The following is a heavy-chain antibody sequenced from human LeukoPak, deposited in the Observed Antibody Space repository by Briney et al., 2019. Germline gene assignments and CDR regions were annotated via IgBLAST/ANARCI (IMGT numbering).Heavy chain of an antibody. CDR1: GGSLSSSNW. D-gene: IGHD5-12*01. V-gene: IGHV4-4*02. CDR3: ARVGSIVATINGFDY. CDR2: IYHSGST. J-gene: IGHJ4*02. Sequence: SGTLCLTCAVSGGSLSSSNWWSWVRQPPGKGLEWTGEIYHSGSTNYNPSLKSRVTISVDKSKNQFSLKLSSVTAADTAVYYCARVGSIVATINGFDYWGQGTLVTVSS.